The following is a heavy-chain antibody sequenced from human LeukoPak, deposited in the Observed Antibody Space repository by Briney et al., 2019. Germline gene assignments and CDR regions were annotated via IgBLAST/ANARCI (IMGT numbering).Heavy chain of an antibody. CDR1: GFTFSSYA. Sequence: GGSLRLSCAASGFTFSSYAMSWVRQAPGKGLEWVSAISGSGGGTYYADSVKGRFTISRDNSKNTLYLQMNSLRAEDTAVYYCAKGPEYSSSSGYYFDYWGQGTLVTVSS. CDR2: ISGSGGGT. V-gene: IGHV3-23*01. D-gene: IGHD6-6*01. J-gene: IGHJ4*02. CDR3: AKGPEYSSSSGYYFDY.